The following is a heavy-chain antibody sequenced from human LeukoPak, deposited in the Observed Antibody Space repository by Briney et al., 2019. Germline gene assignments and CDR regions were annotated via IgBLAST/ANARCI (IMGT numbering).Heavy chain of an antibody. CDR2: IIPILGIA. D-gene: IGHD5-12*01. CDR3: ARVVAKNWFDP. V-gene: IGHV1-69*04. J-gene: IGHJ5*02. CDR1: GGTFSSYA. Sequence: ASVKVSCKASGGTFSSYAISWVRQAPGQGLEWMGRIIPILGIANYAQKFQGRVTITADKSTSTAYMELSSLRSEDTAVYYCARVVAKNWFDPWGQGTLVTVSS.